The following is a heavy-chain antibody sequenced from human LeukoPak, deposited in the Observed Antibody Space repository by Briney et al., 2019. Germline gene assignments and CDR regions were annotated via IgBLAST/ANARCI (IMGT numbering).Heavy chain of an antibody. J-gene: IGHJ4*02. V-gene: IGHV4-30-4*08. Sequence: SQTLSLTCSVSGGSISSDDYYWSWIRQPPGKGLEWIGYIYNSGSTFHYIPSLKSRVTISVDTSKNQFSLKLSSVTAADTAVYYCARGGPAAQSSSWYFYFDYWGQGTLVTVSS. CDR2: IYNSGST. CDR3: ARGGPAAQSSSWYFYFDY. CDR1: GGSISSDDYY. D-gene: IGHD6-13*01.